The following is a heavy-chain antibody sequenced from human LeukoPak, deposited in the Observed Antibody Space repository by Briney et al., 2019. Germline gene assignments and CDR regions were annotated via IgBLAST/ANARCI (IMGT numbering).Heavy chain of an antibody. CDR2: ISYDGSNK. CDR3: AKGIAIFDY. J-gene: IGHJ4*02. Sequence: GGSLRLSCAASGFTFSSYGMHWVRQAPGKGLEWVAVISYDGSNKYYADSVKGRFTISRDNSKNTLYLQMNSLRAEDTAVYYCAKGIAIFDYWGQGTLVTVSS. CDR1: GFTFSSYG. D-gene: IGHD3-9*01. V-gene: IGHV3-30*18.